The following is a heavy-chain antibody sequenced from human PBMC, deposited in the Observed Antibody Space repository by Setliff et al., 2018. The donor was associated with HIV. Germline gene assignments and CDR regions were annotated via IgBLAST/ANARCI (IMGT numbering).Heavy chain of an antibody. CDR2: IYPGDSDT. Sequence: PGESLKISCRGSGYGFSNYWLAWVRQTPGKGLEWMGIIYPGDSDTRYSPSFQGQVTFSADKSINTAYLQWGSRKASDTGIYFCARQTSRYITLSPPDYWGQGTLVTVSS. J-gene: IGHJ4*02. D-gene: IGHD3-9*01. CDR3: ARQTSRYITLSPPDY. CDR1: GYGFSNYW. V-gene: IGHV5-51*01.